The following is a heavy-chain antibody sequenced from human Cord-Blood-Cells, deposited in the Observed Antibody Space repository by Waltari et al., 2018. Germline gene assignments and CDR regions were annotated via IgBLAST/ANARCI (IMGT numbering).Heavy chain of an antibody. D-gene: IGHD3-22*01. CDR3: AKVPYYDSSGDAFDI. Sequence: VQLVESGGGVVQPGRSLRLSCAASGFPFSSYGMHWVRPAPGKGLEWVAVISYDGSNKYYADSVKGRFTISRDNSKNTLYLQMNSLRAEDTAVYYCAKVPYYDSSGDAFDIWGQGTMVTVSS. CDR2: ISYDGSNK. CDR1: GFPFSSYG. J-gene: IGHJ3*02. V-gene: IGHV3-30*18.